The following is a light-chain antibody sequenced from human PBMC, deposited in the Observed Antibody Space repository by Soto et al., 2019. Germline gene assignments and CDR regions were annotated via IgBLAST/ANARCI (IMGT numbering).Light chain of an antibody. Sequence: QSVLTQPASVSGSPRQSITISCTGASSDVGGYTYVSWYQQHPGKAPKLMIYEVNNRPSGVSNRFSGSKSGNTASLTISGLLAEDEADYYCSSYTSSSTLYVFGTGTKLTVL. CDR1: SSDVGGYTY. J-gene: IGLJ1*01. CDR2: EVN. CDR3: SSYTSSSTLYV. V-gene: IGLV2-14*01.